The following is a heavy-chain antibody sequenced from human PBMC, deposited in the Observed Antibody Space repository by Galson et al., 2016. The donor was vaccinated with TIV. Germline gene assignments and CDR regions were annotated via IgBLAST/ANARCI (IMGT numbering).Heavy chain of an antibody. CDR1: GGIINSYA. Sequence: SVKVSCKASGGIINSYAMNWVRQAPGQGLEWMGGIIPISGTANYAQKFQGRVTITADDSTSTVYMELSSLRSEDTAVYYCADIGSCGGDCYYFNYWGQGTLVTVSS. CDR2: IIPISGTA. J-gene: IGHJ4*02. D-gene: IGHD2-21*02. CDR3: ADIGSCGGDCYYFNY. V-gene: IGHV1-69*13.